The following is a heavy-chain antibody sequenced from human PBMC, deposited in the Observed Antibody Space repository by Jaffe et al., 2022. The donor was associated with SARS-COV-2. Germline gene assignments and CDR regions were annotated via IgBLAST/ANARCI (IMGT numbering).Heavy chain of an antibody. CDR3: AREGGSRSGYYFDY. D-gene: IGHD3-16*01. V-gene: IGHV3-74*01. CDR1: GFTFSNYW. Sequence: EGQLVESGGGLVQPGGSLRLSCAASGFTFSNYWMHWVRQAPGKGLVWVSRINGDGSDTTYADSVKGRFTISRDNAKYTLYLRMNSLRAEDTAVYYCAREGGSRSGYYFDYWGQGTLVTVSS. J-gene: IGHJ4*02. CDR2: INGDGSDT.